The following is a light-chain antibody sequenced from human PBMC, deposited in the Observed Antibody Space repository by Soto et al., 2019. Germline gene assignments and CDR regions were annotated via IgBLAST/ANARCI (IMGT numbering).Light chain of an antibody. CDR2: DAS. CDR1: QSVSSNY. CDR3: QQRSNWPTT. Sequence: EIVLTESRGTLSLSPWERATLSCMASQSVSSNYLAWYQQKNGQAPRLVIYDASNRATGIPARFSGSGYGTDFTLTISSLEPEDFAVYYCQQRSNWPTTFGQGTRLEIK. J-gene: IGKJ5*01. V-gene: IGKV3D-20*02.